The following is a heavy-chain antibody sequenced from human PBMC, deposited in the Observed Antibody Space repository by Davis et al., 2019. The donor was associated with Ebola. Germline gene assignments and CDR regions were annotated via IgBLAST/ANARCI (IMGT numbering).Heavy chain of an antibody. J-gene: IGHJ4*01. CDR1: AGPISTYD. CDR2: FHYRGST. D-gene: IGHD2-15*01. V-gene: IGHV4-59*08. Sequence: SETLSLTCTVSAGPISTYDCSWIRQRPRKGLEWVGYFHYRGSTNYNPSLKSRVTISVDTSKNQFSLKLSSVTAADTAVYYCARTDRVCSGGRCYSGDVFDYWGQGILVTVSS. CDR3: ARTDRVCSGGRCYSGDVFDY.